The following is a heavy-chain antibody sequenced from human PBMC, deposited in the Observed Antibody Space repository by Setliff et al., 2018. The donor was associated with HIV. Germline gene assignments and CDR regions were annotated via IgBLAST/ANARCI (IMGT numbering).Heavy chain of an antibody. J-gene: IGHJ3*02. CDR3: ARAGAATRKAFDI. Sequence: SETLSLTCTVSGGSISSGSYYWSWIRQPAGKGLEWIGHIYTSGSTNYNPSLKGRVTISVDTSKNQFSLKLSSVTAADTAVYYCARAGAATRKAFDIWGQGTMVTVSS. D-gene: IGHD2-15*01. CDR1: GGSISSGSYY. V-gene: IGHV4-61*09. CDR2: IYTSGST.